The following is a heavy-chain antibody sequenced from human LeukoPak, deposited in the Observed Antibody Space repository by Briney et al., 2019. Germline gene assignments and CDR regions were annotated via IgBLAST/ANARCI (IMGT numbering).Heavy chain of an antibody. J-gene: IGHJ4*02. V-gene: IGHV4-31*03. Sequence: PSQTLSLTCTVSGVSISTGGNYWSWIRHHPEKGLEWIGYIYTIGNTYYNPSLKSRVSISTDTSKNQFSLRLTSVTAADTAVYYCARAGGFFSPFGYWGQGTLVTVSS. CDR3: ARAGGFFSPFGY. CDR2: IYTIGNT. CDR1: GVSISTGGNY. D-gene: IGHD3-16*01.